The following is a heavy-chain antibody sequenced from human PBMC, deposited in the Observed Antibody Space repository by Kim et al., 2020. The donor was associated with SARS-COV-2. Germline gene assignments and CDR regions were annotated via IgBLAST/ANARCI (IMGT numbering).Heavy chain of an antibody. CDR1: GYTFTGYY. CDR2: INPNSGGT. J-gene: IGHJ4*02. CDR3: ARFLYYYDSSGYYNDY. D-gene: IGHD3-22*01. V-gene: IGHV1-2*02. Sequence: ASVKVSCKASGYTFTGYYMHWVRQAPGQGLEWMGWINPNSGGTNYAQKFQGRVTMTRDTSISTAYMELSRLRSDDTAVYYCARFLYYYDSSGYYNDYWGQGTLVTVSS.